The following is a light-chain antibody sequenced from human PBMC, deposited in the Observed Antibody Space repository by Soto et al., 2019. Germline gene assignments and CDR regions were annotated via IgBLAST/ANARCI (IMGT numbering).Light chain of an antibody. CDR3: QSYDSSNHVV. J-gene: IGLJ2*01. Sequence: NFMLTQPHSVSESPGKTVTISCTRSSGSIASNYVQWYQQRPGIAPTTVIYDDNQRPSGVPDRFSGSIDSSSNSAYLTISVMKTEDEADYYCQSYDSSNHVVFGGGTKVTVL. V-gene: IGLV6-57*04. CDR1: SGSIASNY. CDR2: DDN.